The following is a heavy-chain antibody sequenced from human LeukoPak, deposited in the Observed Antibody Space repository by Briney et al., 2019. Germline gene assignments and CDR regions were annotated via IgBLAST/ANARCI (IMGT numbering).Heavy chain of an antibody. V-gene: IGHV1-69*01. CDR1: GGTFSSYA. CDR3: TRQGIMATLDY. D-gene: IGHD5-12*01. J-gene: IGHJ4*02. Sequence: SVKVSCKASGGTFSSYAISWVRQSPGQGLEWMGGIIPIFGTANYAQKFQGRVTITADESTSTAYMELSSLRADDTAVYYCTRQGIMATLDYWGQGTLVTVSS. CDR2: IIPIFGTA.